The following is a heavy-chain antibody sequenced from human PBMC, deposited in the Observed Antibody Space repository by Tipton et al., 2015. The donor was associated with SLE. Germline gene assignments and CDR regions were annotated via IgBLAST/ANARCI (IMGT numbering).Heavy chain of an antibody. D-gene: IGHD5-18*01. CDR1: GFRFSDHA. CDR2: ISYDESYE. V-gene: IGHV3-30*04. CDR3: ARDDGRIQQWIPGY. Sequence: RSLRLSCAASGFRFSDHAMLWVRQAPGKGLEWVALISYDESYENYAESAKGRFTLSRDISKNTVYLQLSSLTAEDTAVYYCARDDGRIQQWIPGYWGQGTLVTVSS. J-gene: IGHJ4*02.